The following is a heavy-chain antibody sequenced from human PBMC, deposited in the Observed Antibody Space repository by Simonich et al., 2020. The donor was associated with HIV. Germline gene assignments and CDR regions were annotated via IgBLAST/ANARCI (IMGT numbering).Heavy chain of an antibody. D-gene: IGHD6-19*01. CDR2: INHRGRT. J-gene: IGHJ3*02. Sequence: QVQLQQWGAGLLKPSETLSLTCAVYGGSFSGYYWSWIRQPPGKGLEWIGEINHRGRTTYNPSLKSRVTISVDTSKNQFSLKLSPVTAADTAVYYCARERAAVVRRVGAFDIWGQGTMVTVSS. CDR3: ARERAAVVRRVGAFDI. V-gene: IGHV4-34*01. CDR1: GGSFSGYY.